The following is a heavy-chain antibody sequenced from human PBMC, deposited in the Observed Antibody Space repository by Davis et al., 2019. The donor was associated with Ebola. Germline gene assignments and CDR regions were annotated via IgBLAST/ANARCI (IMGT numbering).Heavy chain of an antibody. CDR2: IWYDGSNK. CDR3: ARAEGYSSGPGAY. V-gene: IGHV3-33*08. Sequence: GGSLRLSCAASGFTFSSYAMHWVRQAPGQGLEWVAVIWYDGSNKYYADSVKGRFTISRDNSKNTLYLQMNSLRAEDTAVYYCARAEGYSSGPGAYWGQGTLVTVSS. D-gene: IGHD6-25*01. J-gene: IGHJ4*02. CDR1: GFTFSSYA.